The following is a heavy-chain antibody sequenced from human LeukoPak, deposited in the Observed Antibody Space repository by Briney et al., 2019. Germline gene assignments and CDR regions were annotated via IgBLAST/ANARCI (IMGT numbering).Heavy chain of an antibody. D-gene: IGHD5-24*01. CDR2: IKRDGSKK. J-gene: IGHJ4*02. Sequence: GGSLRLSCVASGFPFSSYWMTWVRQAPGKGLEWVANIKRDGSKKSYVDSVKGRFTISRDNAKNSLYLQMNSLRAEDTAIYYCTRVGYIDEGIDYWGQGTLVTASS. V-gene: IGHV3-7*04. CDR3: TRVGYIDEGIDY. CDR1: GFPFSSYW.